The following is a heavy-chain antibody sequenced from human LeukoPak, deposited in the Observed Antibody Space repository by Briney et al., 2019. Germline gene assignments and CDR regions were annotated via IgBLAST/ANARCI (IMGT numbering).Heavy chain of an antibody. V-gene: IGHV3-30*03. J-gene: IGHJ4*02. D-gene: IGHD5-24*01. Sequence: PGGSLRLSCAASGFTFSNYGMHWVRQAPGKGLEWVAVISSDGGTKYYADSVKGRFTISRDNSKNTPYLEMNSLRAEDTALYYCSRDGPRDGYNHYWGQGTLVTVST. CDR3: SRDGPRDGYNHY. CDR1: GFTFSNYG. CDR2: ISSDGGTK.